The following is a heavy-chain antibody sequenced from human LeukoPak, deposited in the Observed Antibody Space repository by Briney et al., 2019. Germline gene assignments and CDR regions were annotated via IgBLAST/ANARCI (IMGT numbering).Heavy chain of an antibody. J-gene: IGHJ3*02. Sequence: GASVKVSCKASGYTFNSYGISWVRQAPGQGLEWMGWISAYNGNTNYAQKLQGRVTMTTDTSTSTAYMELRSLRSDDTAVYYCAREGYFDWVGRNAFDIWGQGTMVTVSS. V-gene: IGHV1-18*01. CDR1: GYTFNSYG. CDR3: AREGYFDWVGRNAFDI. D-gene: IGHD3-9*01. CDR2: ISAYNGNT.